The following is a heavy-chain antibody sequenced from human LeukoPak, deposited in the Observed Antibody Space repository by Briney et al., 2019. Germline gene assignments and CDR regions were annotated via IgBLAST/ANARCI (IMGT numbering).Heavy chain of an antibody. CDR1: GFTLSSYS. Sequence: GGSLRLSCATSGFTLSSYSMNWVRQAPGKGLEWVSYISSGSTTIYYADSVKGRFTISRDNAKNSLYLQMDSLRAEDTAVYYCARDVEQWLVRVYYFDYWGQGTLVTVSS. J-gene: IGHJ4*02. D-gene: IGHD6-19*01. V-gene: IGHV3-48*01. CDR2: ISSGSTTI. CDR3: ARDVEQWLVRVYYFDY.